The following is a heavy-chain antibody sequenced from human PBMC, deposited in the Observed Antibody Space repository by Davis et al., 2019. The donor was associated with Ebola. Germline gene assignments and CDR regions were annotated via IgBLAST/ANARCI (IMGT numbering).Heavy chain of an antibody. Sequence: GESLKISCAASGFTFSSYWMHWVRQAPGKGLVWVSRINSGGSTIDYADSVKGRFSISRDNAKNTLYLQMNSLRAEDTAVYYCARETLKMAVYWGQGTLVTVSS. V-gene: IGHV3-74*01. CDR1: GFTFSSYW. CDR2: INSGGSTI. J-gene: IGHJ4*02. CDR3: ARETLKMAVY. D-gene: IGHD5-24*01.